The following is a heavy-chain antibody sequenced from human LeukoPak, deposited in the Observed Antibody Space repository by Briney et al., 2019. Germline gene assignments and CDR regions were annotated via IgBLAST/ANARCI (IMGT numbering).Heavy chain of an antibody. Sequence: SVKVSCKASGGTFSSYAISWVRQAPGQGLEWMGRIIPIFGTANYAQKFQGRVTITTDESTSTAYMELSSLRSEDTAVYYCARAMDREEHYFDYWGQGTLVTVSS. J-gene: IGHJ4*02. CDR3: ARAMDREEHYFDY. CDR1: GGTFSSYA. D-gene: IGHD3-10*01. V-gene: IGHV1-69*05. CDR2: IIPIFGTA.